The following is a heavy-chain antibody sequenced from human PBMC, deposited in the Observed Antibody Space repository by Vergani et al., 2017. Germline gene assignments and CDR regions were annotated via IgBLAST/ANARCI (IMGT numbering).Heavy chain of an antibody. Sequence: QVQLQQWGAGLLKPSETLSLTCAVYGGSFSGYYWSWIRQPPGKGLEWIGEINHSGSTNYNPSLKSRVTISVDTSKNQFSLKLSSVTAADTAVYYCARLAYDDILTGYLNWYFELWGRGTLVTVSS. CDR1: GGSFSGYY. CDR2: INHSGST. J-gene: IGHJ2*01. D-gene: IGHD3-9*01. CDR3: ARLAYDDILTGYLNWYFEL. V-gene: IGHV4-34*01.